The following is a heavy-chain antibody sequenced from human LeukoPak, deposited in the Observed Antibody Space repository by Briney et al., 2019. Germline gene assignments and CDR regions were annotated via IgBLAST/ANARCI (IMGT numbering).Heavy chain of an antibody. J-gene: IGHJ4*02. CDR2: ISTSGSIV. V-gene: IGHV3-11*04. D-gene: IGHD4-23*01. CDR1: GFTFSDYN. CDR3: ANAGNLFRSLNY. Sequence: GGSLRPSCAASGFTFSDYNMNWIRQAPGKGLEWVSYISTSGSIVNYRDSVKGRFTISRDNAKNSLYLQMNSLRAEDTAVYYCANAGNLFRSLNYWGPGTLVTVSS.